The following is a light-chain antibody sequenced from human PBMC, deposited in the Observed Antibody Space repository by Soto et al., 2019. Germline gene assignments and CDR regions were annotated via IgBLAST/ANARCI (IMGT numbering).Light chain of an antibody. Sequence: DTQMTQSPSSLSASVGNRVTITCRASQDISHHLNWYQQKPGKAPQLLIYDASILDTDVPTRFSGSGSGTHFTFTIGSLQAEDVATYYCQQSEIFPVTFGGGTKVEVK. CDR2: DAS. CDR1: QDISHH. V-gene: IGKV1-33*01. CDR3: QQSEIFPVT. J-gene: IGKJ4*01.